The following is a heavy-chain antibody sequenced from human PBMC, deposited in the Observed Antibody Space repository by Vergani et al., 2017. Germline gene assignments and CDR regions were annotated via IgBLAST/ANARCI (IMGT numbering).Heavy chain of an antibody. Sequence: QVQLVQSGAEVKKPVSSVKVSCQASGGTFSSYAISWVRQAPGQGLEWMGRIIPIFGTANYAQKFQGRVTITADEPTSTAYMELSSLRSEDTAVYYCARDRVVDVYKNKRFDYWGQGTLVTVSS. J-gene: IGHJ4*02. V-gene: IGHV1-69*13. CDR1: GGTFSSYA. CDR3: ARDRVVDVYKNKRFDY. D-gene: IGHD5-24*01. CDR2: IIPIFGTA.